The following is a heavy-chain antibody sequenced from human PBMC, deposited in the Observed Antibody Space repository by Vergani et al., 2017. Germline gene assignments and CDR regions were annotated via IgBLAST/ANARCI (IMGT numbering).Heavy chain of an antibody. Sequence: EVQLVESGGDLVQPGRSLRLSCTASGFTFGYYAMDWFRQAPGQGLEWVGGIRSKAYGQATIYAASVKGRFTISRDDSKSIAYLQMNNLQTEDTAMYYCVRDQVTILRVSDALDIWGQGTMVTVSA. CDR1: GFTFGYYA. J-gene: IGHJ3*02. D-gene: IGHD3-10*01. CDR3: VRDQVTILRVSDALDI. CDR2: IRSKAYGQAT. V-gene: IGHV3-49*03.